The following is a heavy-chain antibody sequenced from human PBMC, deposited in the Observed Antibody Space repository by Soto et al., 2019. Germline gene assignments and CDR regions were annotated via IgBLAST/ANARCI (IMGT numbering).Heavy chain of an antibody. D-gene: IGHD3-22*01. CDR1: GFTFSSYA. V-gene: IGHV3-30-3*01. CDR2: ISYDGSNK. J-gene: IGHJ3*02. CDR3: ARDHYDSSGYPDAFDI. Sequence: GGSLRLSCAASGFTFSSYAMHWVRQAPGKGLEWVAVISYDGSNKYYADSVKGRFTISRDNSKNTLYLQMNSLRAEDTAVYYCARDHYDSSGYPDAFDIWGQGTMVTVSS.